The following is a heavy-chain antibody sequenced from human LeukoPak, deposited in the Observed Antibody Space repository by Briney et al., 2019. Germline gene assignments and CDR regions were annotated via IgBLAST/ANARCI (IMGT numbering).Heavy chain of an antibody. Sequence: SETLSLTCTVSGGSVSSGSYYWSWIRQPPGKGLEWIGYIYYSGSTNYNPSLKSRVTISVDTSKNQFSLKLCSVTAADTAVYYCARDRSSGWYGGPGTGFDYWGQGTLVTVSS. D-gene: IGHD6-19*01. V-gene: IGHV4-61*01. CDR1: GGSVSSGSYY. CDR2: IYYSGST. J-gene: IGHJ4*02. CDR3: ARDRSSGWYGGPGTGFDY.